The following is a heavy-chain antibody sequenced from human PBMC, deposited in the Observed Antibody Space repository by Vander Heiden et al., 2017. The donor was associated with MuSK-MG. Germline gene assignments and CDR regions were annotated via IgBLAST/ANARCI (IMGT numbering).Heavy chain of an antibody. CDR1: GFTFSSFS. J-gene: IGHJ4*02. V-gene: IGHV3-21*02. D-gene: IGHD6-19*01. Sequence: EVQLVESGGGLVRPGGSLRLSCAASGFTFSSFSMNWVRQAPGKGLEWVSSITATSSYLYYADSVQGRFTISRDNAKNSVSLQMNSLTTEDTGVYYCARRNNGWYPDSWGQGTLVTVSS. CDR3: ARRNNGWYPDS. CDR2: ITATSSYL.